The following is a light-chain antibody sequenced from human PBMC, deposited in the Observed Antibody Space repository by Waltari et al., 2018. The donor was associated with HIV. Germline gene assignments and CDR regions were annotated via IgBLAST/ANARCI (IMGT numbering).Light chain of an antibody. CDR1: QNVNTY. Sequence: DIQMTKSPSSLSASVGDRVTITCQTRQNVNTYLNWYQQTPGNAPKLLIYGATNLQSGVATRFSGSGSVTNFTLTIDSLQPDDFVLYYCQQSYSTPFTFGPGTKL. J-gene: IGKJ2*01. CDR3: QQSYSTPFT. CDR2: GAT. V-gene: IGKV1-39*01.